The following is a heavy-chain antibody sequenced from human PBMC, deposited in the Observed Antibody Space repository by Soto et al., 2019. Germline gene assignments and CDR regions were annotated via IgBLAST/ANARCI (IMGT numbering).Heavy chain of an antibody. CDR3: ATIGVTRF. V-gene: IGHV3-23*01. D-gene: IGHD2-21*01. CDR1: GFTFNNYP. CDR2: IGESGGTT. Sequence: PGGSLRLSCAASGFTFNNYPMTWVRQAPGKGLEWVSSIGESGGTTYYADSVKGRFTISRDNSKSTMYLQMNSLRAEDTAVYYCATIGVTRFWGQGTMVSVS. J-gene: IGHJ4*02.